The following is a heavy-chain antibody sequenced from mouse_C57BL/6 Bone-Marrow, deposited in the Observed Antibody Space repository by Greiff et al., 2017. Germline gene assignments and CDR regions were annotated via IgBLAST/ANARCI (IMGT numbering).Heavy chain of an antibody. CDR2: IDPSDSYT. J-gene: IGHJ2*01. CDR3: ARGGTTVVAKDY. V-gene: IGHV1-69*01. CDR1: GYTFTSYW. D-gene: IGHD1-1*01. Sequence: QVQLQQPGAELVMPGASVKLSCKASGYTFTSYWMHWVKQRPGHGLEWIGEIDPSDSYTNYNQKFKGKSTLTVDKSSSTAYMQLSSLTSEDSAVYYYARGGTTVVAKDYWGQGTTLTVSS.